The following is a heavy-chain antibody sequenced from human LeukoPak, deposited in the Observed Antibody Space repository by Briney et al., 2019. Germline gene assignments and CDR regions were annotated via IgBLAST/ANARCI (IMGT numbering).Heavy chain of an antibody. CDR2: VSAYNGNT. Sequence: ASVKVSCKASGGTFSSYAVSWVRQTPGQGLEWMGWVSAYNGNTNYAQKLQGRVTMTTDTSTSTAYMELRSLRSDDTAVYYCARFSPDYGGDYWGQGTLVTVSS. D-gene: IGHD4-23*01. CDR1: GGTFSSYA. CDR3: ARFSPDYGGDY. V-gene: IGHV1-18*01. J-gene: IGHJ4*02.